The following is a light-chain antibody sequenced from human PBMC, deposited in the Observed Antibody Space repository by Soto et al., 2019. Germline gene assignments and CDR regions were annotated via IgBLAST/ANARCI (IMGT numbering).Light chain of an antibody. J-gene: IGLJ1*01. V-gene: IGLV2-14*01. CDR1: SSDVGAYIY. CDR3: CSYTSSRTYV. Sequence: QSALTQPASVPGSPGQSITISCTGTSSDVGAYIYVSWYQHHPGKAPKVMIYEVTNRPSGVSDRFSGSKSGNTASLTISGLQAEDEADYYCCSYTSSRTYVFGAGTKVTGL. CDR2: EVT.